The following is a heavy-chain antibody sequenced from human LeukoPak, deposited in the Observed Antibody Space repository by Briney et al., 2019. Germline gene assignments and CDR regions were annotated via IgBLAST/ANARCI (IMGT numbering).Heavy chain of an antibody. CDR1: GGSINSYY. CDR3: ARGKHYYDSSGYYYYFDY. J-gene: IGHJ4*02. D-gene: IGHD3-22*01. CDR2: IHYSGST. V-gene: IGHV4-59*12. Sequence: SETLSLTCTVSGGSINSYYWSWIRQPPGKGLEWVGYIHYSGSTNYNPSLKSRVTISLDTSKNQFSLKLSSVTAADTAVYYCARGKHYYDSSGYYYYFDYWGQGTLVTVSS.